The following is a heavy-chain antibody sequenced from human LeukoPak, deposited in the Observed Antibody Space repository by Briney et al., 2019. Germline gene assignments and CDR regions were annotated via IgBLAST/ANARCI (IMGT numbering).Heavy chain of an antibody. D-gene: IGHD6-25*01. CDR1: GYTFTSYD. V-gene: IGHV1-69*13. CDR2: IIPIFGTA. CDR3: ARSSRGHFHYYYYGMDV. J-gene: IGHJ6*02. Sequence: SVKVSCKASGYTFTSYDINWVRQAPGQGLEWMGGIIPIFGTANYAQKFQGRVTITADESTSTAYMELSSLRSEDTAVYYCARSSRGHFHYYYYGMDVWGQGTTVTVSS.